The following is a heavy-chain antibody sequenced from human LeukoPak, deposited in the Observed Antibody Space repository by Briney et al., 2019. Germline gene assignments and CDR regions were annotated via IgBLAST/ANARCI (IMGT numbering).Heavy chain of an antibody. Sequence: SETLSLTCTVSGGSISSSNYYWGWIRQPPGKGLEWIGSIYYSGSTYYNPSLKSRVTISVDTSKNQFSLKLSSVTAADTAVYYCVLDSSGYYYLDYWGQGTLVTVSS. CDR2: IYYSGST. D-gene: IGHD3-22*01. CDR1: GGSISSSNYY. V-gene: IGHV4-39*01. J-gene: IGHJ4*02. CDR3: VLDSSGYYYLDY.